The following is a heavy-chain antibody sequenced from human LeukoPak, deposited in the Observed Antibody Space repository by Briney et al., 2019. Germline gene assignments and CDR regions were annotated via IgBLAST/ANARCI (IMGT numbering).Heavy chain of an antibody. CDR2: ISFNGSNK. D-gene: IGHD3-16*01. CDR3: ARGLGGVTHYIDV. CDR1: GFTFSSYA. Sequence: GGSLRLSCAASGFTFSSYAMHWVRQAPGKGLEWVAFISFNGSNKYYAASVKGRFAISRDNAKNTLYLQMNSLRAGDTAVYYCARGLGGVTHYIDVWRKGTTVTVSS. J-gene: IGHJ6*03. V-gene: IGHV3-30*09.